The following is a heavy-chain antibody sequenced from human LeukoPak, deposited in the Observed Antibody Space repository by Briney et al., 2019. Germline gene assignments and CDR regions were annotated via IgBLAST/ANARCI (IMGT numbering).Heavy chain of an antibody. CDR3: ARETMVRFDP. V-gene: IGHV3-23*01. CDR2: IVGGDGGT. J-gene: IGHJ5*02. Sequence: GGSLRLSCAASGFPISTNGMSWVRQAPGKGLEWVSGIVGGDGGTYYADSVKGRFIISRDNSKNTLYVQMNSLRAEDTAVYYCARETMVRFDPWGQGTLVTVSS. D-gene: IGHD3-10*01. CDR1: GFPISTNG.